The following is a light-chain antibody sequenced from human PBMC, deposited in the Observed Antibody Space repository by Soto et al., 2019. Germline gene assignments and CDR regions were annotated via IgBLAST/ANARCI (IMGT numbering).Light chain of an antibody. CDR3: TSYTSSNTLDWV. CDR2: EVS. J-gene: IGLJ3*02. CDR1: SSDVGGYNY. V-gene: IGLV2-14*01. Sequence: QSALTQPVSVSGSPGQSITISCTGTSSDVGGYNYVSWYQQHPGKAPKLMIYEVSNRPSGVSNRFSGSKSGNTASLTISGLQAEDEADYYCTSYTSSNTLDWVFGGGTQLTVL.